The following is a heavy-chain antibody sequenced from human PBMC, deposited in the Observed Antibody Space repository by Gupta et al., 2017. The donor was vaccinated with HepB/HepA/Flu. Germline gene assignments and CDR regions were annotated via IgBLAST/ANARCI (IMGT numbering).Heavy chain of an antibody. CDR1: GLTLRRYA. Sequence: QVQLEESGGCAVQPGRSLRLSCAASGLTLRRYAMHWVRQAPGKGLEWVAVIWDDGSNKYYGDSGKGRFTITRDNSKNTLDLQMNSLRAEDTAVYYCARDLGTGRNPFYYYGMDVWGRGTTVTVSS. D-gene: IGHD1-1*01. CDR2: IWDDGSNK. CDR3: ARDLGTGRNPFYYYGMDV. J-gene: IGHJ6*02. V-gene: IGHV3-33*01.